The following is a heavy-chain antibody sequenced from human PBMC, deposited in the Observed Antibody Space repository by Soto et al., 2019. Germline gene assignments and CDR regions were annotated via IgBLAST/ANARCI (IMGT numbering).Heavy chain of an antibody. V-gene: IGHV3-48*01. J-gene: IGHJ4*02. CDR2: ISRSSSNI. Sequence: EVQLVESGAGLVQPGGSLRLFCAASGFTFSSYSMNWVRQAPGKGLEWVSYISRSSSNIYYADSVKGRFTISRDNAKKSLYLQMNSLRAEVTAVYYCAPQGVGATGYLYWGQGTLVTV. D-gene: IGHD1-26*01. CDR1: GFTFSSYS. CDR3: APQGVGATGYLY.